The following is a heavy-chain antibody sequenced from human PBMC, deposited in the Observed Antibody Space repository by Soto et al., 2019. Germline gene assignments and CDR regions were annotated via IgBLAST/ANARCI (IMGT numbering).Heavy chain of an antibody. Sequence: PGGSLRLSCAASGFTFSSYAMHWVRQAPGKGLEYVSAISSNGGSTYYANSVKGRFTISRDNSKNTLSLQMGSLRAEDMAVYYCARSGKDCSGGSCYGGHYYYYMDVWGKGTTVTVSS. CDR3: ARSGKDCSGGSCYGGHYYYYMDV. V-gene: IGHV3-64*01. J-gene: IGHJ6*03. CDR2: ISSNGGST. CDR1: GFTFSSYA. D-gene: IGHD2-15*01.